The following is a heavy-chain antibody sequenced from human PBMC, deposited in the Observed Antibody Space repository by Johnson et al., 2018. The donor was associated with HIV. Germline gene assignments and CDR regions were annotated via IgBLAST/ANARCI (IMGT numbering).Heavy chain of an antibody. V-gene: IGHV3-66*01. D-gene: IGHD4-17*01. J-gene: IGHJ3*01. CDR1: GFTVSSNY. CDR3: ARGLLDGDYDWLSAFEL. Sequence: VQLVESGGGVVQPGGSLRLSCAASGFTVSSNYMSWVRQAPGKGLEWVSLIYSGGGTIYADSVRERFIISSDYAKNTLYLEMSSLGAEDTAVYYCARGLLDGDYDWLSAFELWGQGTMVTVSS. CDR2: IYSGGGT.